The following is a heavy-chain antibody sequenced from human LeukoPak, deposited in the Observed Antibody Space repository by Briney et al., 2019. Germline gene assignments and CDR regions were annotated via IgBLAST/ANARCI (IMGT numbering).Heavy chain of an antibody. V-gene: IGHV3-30*04. CDR1: GFTFSSYA. D-gene: IGHD3-16*02. J-gene: IGHJ4*02. CDR2: ISYDGNNK. Sequence: GRSLRLSCAASGFTFSSYAMHWVRQAPGKGLEWVAVISYDGNNKYYADSVKGRFTISRDNSKNTLYLQMNSLRAEDTAVYYCAKGGDYVWGSYRSPPDYWGQGTLVTVSS. CDR3: AKGGDYVWGSYRSPPDY.